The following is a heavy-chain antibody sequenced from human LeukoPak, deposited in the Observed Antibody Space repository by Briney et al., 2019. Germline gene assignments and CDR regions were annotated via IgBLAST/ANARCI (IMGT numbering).Heavy chain of an antibody. V-gene: IGHV4-39*01. CDR2: MYYSGST. D-gene: IGHD5-12*01. J-gene: IGHJ4*02. CDR3: ARHAGRYDRELDY. Sequence: SSETLSLTCTVSGGSISSSSYYWGWLRQPRGKGLEWIVRMYYSGSTYYNPAVKSQITICVDTCKNGFSLKLSSVTAADTAVYYCARHAGRYDRELDYWGQGTLVTVSS. CDR1: GGSISSSSYY.